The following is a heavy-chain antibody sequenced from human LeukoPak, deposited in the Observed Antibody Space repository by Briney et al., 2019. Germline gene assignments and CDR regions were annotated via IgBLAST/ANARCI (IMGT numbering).Heavy chain of an antibody. V-gene: IGHV4-39*07. J-gene: IGHJ3*02. CDR2: VFDSGST. CDR1: GGSISRTSYY. D-gene: IGHD4-17*01. CDR3: ARVDYGDSQAFDI. Sequence: SETLSLTCTVSGGSISRTSYYWDWIRQPPGKGLEWIGNVFDSGSTHYNPSLKSRVTISVDTSKNQFSLKLSSVTAADTAVYYCARVDYGDSQAFDIWGQGTMVTVSS.